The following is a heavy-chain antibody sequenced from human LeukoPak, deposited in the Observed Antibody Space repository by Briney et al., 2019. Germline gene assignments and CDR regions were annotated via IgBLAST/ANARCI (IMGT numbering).Heavy chain of an antibody. V-gene: IGHV3-33*01. Sequence: QPGRSLRLSCAASGFTFSSYGMHWVRQAPGKGLEWVAVIWYDGSNKYYADSVKGRFTISRDHSKNTLYLQMNSLRAEDTAVYYCARGRDSWMTPYYFDYWGQGTLVTVSS. CDR1: GFTFSSYG. CDR2: IWYDGSNK. D-gene: IGHD2-21*01. J-gene: IGHJ4*02. CDR3: ARGRDSWMTPYYFDY.